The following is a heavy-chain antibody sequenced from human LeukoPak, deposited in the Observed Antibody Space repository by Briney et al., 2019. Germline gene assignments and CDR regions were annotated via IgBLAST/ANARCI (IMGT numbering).Heavy chain of an antibody. CDR2: ISSSGSTI. Sequence: GGSLRLSCAASGFTFSDYYMSWIRQAPGKGLEWVSYISSSGSTIYYADSVKGRFTISRDNAKNSLYLQMNSLRAEDTAVYYCARDPLGYDILTGYTPRYFDYWGQGTLVTVSS. V-gene: IGHV3-11*04. J-gene: IGHJ4*02. CDR3: ARDPLGYDILTGYTPRYFDY. CDR1: GFTFSDYY. D-gene: IGHD3-9*01.